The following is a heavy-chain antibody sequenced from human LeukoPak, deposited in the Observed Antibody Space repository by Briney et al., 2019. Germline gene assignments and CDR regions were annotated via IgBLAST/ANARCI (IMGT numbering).Heavy chain of an antibody. CDR3: ARVELGVYSSSWRRSSGYFQH. Sequence: PGGSLRLSCAASGFTFSSYSMNWVRQAPGKGLEWVSSINSSSSYIYYADSVKGRFTISRDNAKNSLYLQMNSLRAEDTAVYYCARVELGVYSSSWRRSSGYFQHWGQGTLVTVSS. D-gene: IGHD6-13*01. V-gene: IGHV3-21*01. CDR1: GFTFSSYS. CDR2: INSSSSYI. J-gene: IGHJ1*01.